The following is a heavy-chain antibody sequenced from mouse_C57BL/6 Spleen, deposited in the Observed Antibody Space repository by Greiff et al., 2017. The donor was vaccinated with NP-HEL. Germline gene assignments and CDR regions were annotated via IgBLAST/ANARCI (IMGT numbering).Heavy chain of an antibody. D-gene: IGHD1-1*01. CDR2: IDPANGNT. CDR3: AREGFTVVRAMDY. J-gene: IGHJ4*01. CDR1: GFNIKNTY. Sequence: EVKLVESVAELVRPRASVKLSCTASGFNIKNTYMHWVKQRPEQGLEWIGRIDPANGNTKYAPKFQGKATITADTSSNTAYLKLSSLTSEDTAIYYCAREGFTVVRAMDYWGQGTSVTVSS. V-gene: IGHV14-3*01.